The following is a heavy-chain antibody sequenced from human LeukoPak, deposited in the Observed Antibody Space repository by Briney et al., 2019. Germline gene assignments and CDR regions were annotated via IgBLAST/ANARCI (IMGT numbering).Heavy chain of an antibody. J-gene: IGHJ4*02. V-gene: IGHV5-51*01. CDR2: IYPGDSDT. D-gene: IGHD6-13*01. CDR1: GYNFTTYC. CDR3: ARCILSSSWYFDY. Sequence: GESLKVSCKGSGYNFTTYCIAWVRQMPGKGLEWMGIIYPGDSDTRYSPSFQGQVTISADKSISTAYLQWSSLKASDTAMYYCARCILSSSWYFDYWGQGTLVTVSS.